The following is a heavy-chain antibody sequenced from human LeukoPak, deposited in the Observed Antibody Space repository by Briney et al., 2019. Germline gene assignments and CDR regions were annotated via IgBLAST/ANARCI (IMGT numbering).Heavy chain of an antibody. V-gene: IGHV3-21*01. CDR3: ASLQSVATIFY. CDR1: GFTFSSYS. CDR2: ISSSSSYL. J-gene: IGHJ4*02. D-gene: IGHD5-12*01. Sequence: PGGSLRLSCAASGFTFSSYSMNWVRQAPGKGLEWVSSISSSSSYLYYADSVKGRFTISRDNAKNSLYLQMNSLRAEDTAVYYCASLQSVATIFYWGQGTLVTVSS.